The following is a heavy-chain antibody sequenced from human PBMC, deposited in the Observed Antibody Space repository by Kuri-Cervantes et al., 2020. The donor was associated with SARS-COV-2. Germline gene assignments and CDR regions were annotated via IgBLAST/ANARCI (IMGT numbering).Heavy chain of an antibody. CDR2: ISSGSSYI. CDR1: GFTFSSYS. Sequence: GESLKISCAASGFTFSSYSMNWVRQAPGKGLEWVSSISSGSSYIYYADSVKGRFTISRDNAKNSLYLQMNSLRAEDTAVYYCARDSSSRGNFDYWGQGTLVTVSS. CDR3: ARDSSSRGNFDY. D-gene: IGHD6-13*01. J-gene: IGHJ4*02. V-gene: IGHV3-21*01.